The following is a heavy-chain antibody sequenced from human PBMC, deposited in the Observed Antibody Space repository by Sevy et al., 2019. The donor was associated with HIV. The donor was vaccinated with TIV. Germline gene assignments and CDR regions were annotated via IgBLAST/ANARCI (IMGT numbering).Heavy chain of an antibody. V-gene: IGHV4-61*01. CDR1: GGSVSSGSYY. CDR2: IYYSGST. J-gene: IGHJ4*02. CDR3: ARDRGSSGWYPFDY. Sequence: SETLSLTCTVSGGSVSSGSYYWSWIRQPPGKGLEWIGYIYYSGSTNYNPSLKSRVTISVDTSKNQFSLKLSPVTAADTAVYYCARDRGSSGWYPFDYWGQGTLVTVSS. D-gene: IGHD6-19*01.